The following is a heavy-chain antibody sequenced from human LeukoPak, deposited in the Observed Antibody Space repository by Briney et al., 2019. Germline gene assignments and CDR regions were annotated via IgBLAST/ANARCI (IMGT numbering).Heavy chain of an antibody. CDR3: ARDFRFLDDY. V-gene: IGHV4-39*07. CDR1: GGSISSSNYY. D-gene: IGHD3-3*01. CDR2: IYYSGST. Sequence: SETLSLTCTVSGGSISSSNYYWGWIRQPPGKGLEWIGYIYYSGSTDYNPSLKSRVTISVDTSKNQFSLKLSSVTAADTAVYYCARDFRFLDDYWGQGTLVTVSS. J-gene: IGHJ4*02.